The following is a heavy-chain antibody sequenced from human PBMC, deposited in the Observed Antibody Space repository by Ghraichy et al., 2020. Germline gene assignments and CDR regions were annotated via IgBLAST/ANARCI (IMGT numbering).Heavy chain of an antibody. CDR3: TTDLLVEVQSGDWFNP. CDR1: GFAFNRAS. V-gene: IGHV3-15*01. CDR2: VYSSGKT. Sequence: LSLTCAASGFAFNRASMTWVRQAPGKGLEWVGRVYSSGKTDYSAPVKGRFVISRDDSTKTLFLDMNRLRTDDTGTYYCTTDLLVEVQSGDWFNPWGQGTLVSVA. D-gene: IGHD2-15*01. J-gene: IGHJ5*02.